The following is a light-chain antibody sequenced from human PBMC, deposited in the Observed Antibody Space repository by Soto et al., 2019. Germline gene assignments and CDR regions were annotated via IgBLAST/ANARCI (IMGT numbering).Light chain of an antibody. J-gene: IGLJ1*01. CDR2: DVS. CDR1: SSDVGAYTH. V-gene: IGLV2-11*01. CDR3: CSYAGSYTFV. Sequence: QSALTQPRSVSGSPGQSVTISCTGTSSDVGAYTHVSWYQQHPGKAPKVMIYDVSKRPSGVPDRFSGSKSGNTASLTISGLQAEDEADYYCCSYAGSYTFVFGSGTQVTVL.